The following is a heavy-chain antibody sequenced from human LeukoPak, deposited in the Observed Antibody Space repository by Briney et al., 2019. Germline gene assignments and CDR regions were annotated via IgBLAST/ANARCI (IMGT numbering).Heavy chain of an antibody. D-gene: IGHD7-27*01. Sequence: ASETLSLTCTISGGSVSDYYWSWIRQSPGKGLEWIGYIYHTGSTSYSPSLKSRVTISADTSQNQFSLNLSSVTAADTAVYYCASRKLGNDYWGQGTLVTVSS. CDR2: IYHTGST. J-gene: IGHJ4*02. V-gene: IGHV4-59*02. CDR1: GGSVSDYY. CDR3: ASRKLGNDY.